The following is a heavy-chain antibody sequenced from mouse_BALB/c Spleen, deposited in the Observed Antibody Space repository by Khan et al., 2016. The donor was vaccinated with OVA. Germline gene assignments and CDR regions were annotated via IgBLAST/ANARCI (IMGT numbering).Heavy chain of an antibody. Sequence: IQLVQSGPELVKPGASVKMSCKASGYTFTSYVMHWVKQKPGLGLEWIGYISPFNDDTKYNEKFKGQATLTLDTSSSTAYIELNSLTSEDSAVYYCEPVGTYYVSFAYWGQGTLVTVSA. CDR3: EPVGTYYVSFAY. D-gene: IGHD1-1*01. V-gene: IGHV1S136*01. J-gene: IGHJ3*01. CDR2: ISPFNDDT. CDR1: GYTFTSYV.